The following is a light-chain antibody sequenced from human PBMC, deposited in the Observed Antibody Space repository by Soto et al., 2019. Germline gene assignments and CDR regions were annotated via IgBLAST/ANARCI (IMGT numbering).Light chain of an antibody. Sequence: GERQWASTVSMNTGERATLSCRASQSVSSTYLGWYQQKPGQAPRLLIYGTSSRATGIPDRFSGSGSGTDFAPTIGRLEPADFAVYYCQQYASSPKRTIAGGTKVDIK. CDR3: QQYASSPKRT. V-gene: IGKV3-20*01. CDR1: QSVSSTY. J-gene: IGKJ4*02. CDR2: GTS.